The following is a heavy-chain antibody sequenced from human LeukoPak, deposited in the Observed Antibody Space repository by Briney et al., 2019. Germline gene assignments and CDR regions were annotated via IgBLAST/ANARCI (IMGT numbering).Heavy chain of an antibody. D-gene: IGHD4-23*01. Sequence: GGSLRLSCAASGFTFSSYGLHWVRQAPGKGLEWVAFIRYDGSNKYYADSVKGRFTISRDNSKNTLYLQMNSLRAEDTAVYYCARERSTVAPPHPFDYWGQGTLVTVSS. V-gene: IGHV3-30*02. CDR2: IRYDGSNK. CDR1: GFTFSSYG. CDR3: ARERSTVAPPHPFDY. J-gene: IGHJ4*02.